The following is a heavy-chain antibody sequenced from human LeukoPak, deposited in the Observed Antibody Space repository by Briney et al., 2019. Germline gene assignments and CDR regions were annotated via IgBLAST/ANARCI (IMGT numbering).Heavy chain of an antibody. CDR2: INPNSGGT. CDR1: GYTFTGYY. CDR3: AINMVRGVVYGMDV. V-gene: IGHV1-2*04. J-gene: IGHJ6*04. Sequence: GSVKVSCKASGYTFTGYYMHWVRQAPGQGLEWMGWINPNSGGTNYAQKFQGWVTMTRDTSISTAYMELSRLRSDDTAVYYCAINMVRGVVYGMDVWGKGTTVTVSS. D-gene: IGHD3-10*01.